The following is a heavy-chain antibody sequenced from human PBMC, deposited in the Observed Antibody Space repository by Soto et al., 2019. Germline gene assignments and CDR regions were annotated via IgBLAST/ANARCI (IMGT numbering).Heavy chain of an antibody. V-gene: IGHV2-5*02. CDR2: IYWDDDK. D-gene: IGHD3-10*01. Sequence: QITLKESGPTLVKPTQTLTLTCTFSGFSLSTSGVAVGWIRQPPGRALEWLALIYWDDDKRYSPSLKSRLTITRDTSKNQVFLTMTDMDPVDTATYYCAHSDMVRGAGGCWGQGTLVTVSS. CDR1: GFSLSTSGVA. J-gene: IGHJ4*02. CDR3: AHSDMVRGAGGC.